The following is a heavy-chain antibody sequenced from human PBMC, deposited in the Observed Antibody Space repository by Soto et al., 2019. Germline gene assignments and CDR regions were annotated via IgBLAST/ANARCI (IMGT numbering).Heavy chain of an antibody. D-gene: IGHD4-4*01. CDR1: GFTFSGSA. V-gene: IGHV3-73*01. CDR3: TGRAVLSTVTQDY. Sequence: EVQLVESGGGLVQPGGSLKLSCAASGFTFSGSAVHWVRQASGKGLEWVGRIRSKTNNYATAYAVSVKGRFTISIDDSNNTAYLLMNSLKTEDTAVGYCTGRAVLSTVTQDYWGQGTLVTVSS. CDR2: IRSKTNNYAT. J-gene: IGHJ4*02.